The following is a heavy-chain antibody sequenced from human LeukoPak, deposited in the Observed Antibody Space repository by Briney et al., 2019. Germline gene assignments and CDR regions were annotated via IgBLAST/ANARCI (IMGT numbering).Heavy chain of an antibody. D-gene: IGHD6-19*01. CDR2: ISWNSGSI. J-gene: IGHJ4*02. CDR3: AKGGSSGWYFDY. Sequence: PEGSLGLSCAASGFTFDDYAMHWVRQAPGKGLQWVSGISWNSGSIGYADSVKGRFTISRDNAKNSLYLQMNRLRAEDMALYYCAKGGSSGWYFDYWGQGTLVTVSS. CDR1: GFTFDDYA. V-gene: IGHV3-9*03.